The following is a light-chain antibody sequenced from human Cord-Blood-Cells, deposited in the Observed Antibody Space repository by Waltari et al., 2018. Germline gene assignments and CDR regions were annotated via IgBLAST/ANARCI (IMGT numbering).Light chain of an antibody. CDR2: WAS. CDR1: KIVLYSSNNKNY. Sequence: DIVMTQSPDSLAVSLGERAAINCKSSKIVLYSSNNKNYLAGYQQKPGQPPKLLIYWASTRESGVPDRFSGSGSGTDFTLTISSLQAEDVAVYYCQQYYSTPYSFGQGTKLEIK. J-gene: IGKJ2*03. V-gene: IGKV4-1*01. CDR3: QQYYSTPYS.